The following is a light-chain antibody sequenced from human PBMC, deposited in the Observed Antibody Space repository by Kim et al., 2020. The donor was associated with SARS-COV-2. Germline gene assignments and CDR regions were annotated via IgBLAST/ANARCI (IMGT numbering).Light chain of an antibody. V-gene: IGKV1-5*03. J-gene: IGKJ1*01. CDR2: KAS. CDR1: QSISTS. Sequence: AVVRDIATISSRARQSISTSLAWYQQKPGKAPKLLIYKASRLESVVPSRFSGSGSGTEFTLTISSLQPDDFATYYCQQHNSYSRTFGQGTKVDIK. CDR3: QQHNSYSRT.